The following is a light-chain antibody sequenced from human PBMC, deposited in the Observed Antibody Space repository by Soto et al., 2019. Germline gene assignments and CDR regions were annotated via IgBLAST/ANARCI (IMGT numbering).Light chain of an antibody. V-gene: IGLV2-8*01. CDR1: SSDIGGYNY. Sequence: QSALTQPPSASGSPGQSVSISCTGTSSDIGGYNYVSWYQQHPGKAPKLIIYEVNKRPSGVPDRVSGSKSGNTASLTVSGLQAEDEADYYCCSYGGSNNMIFGGWTKLTVL. J-gene: IGLJ2*01. CDR2: EVN. CDR3: CSYGGSNNMI.